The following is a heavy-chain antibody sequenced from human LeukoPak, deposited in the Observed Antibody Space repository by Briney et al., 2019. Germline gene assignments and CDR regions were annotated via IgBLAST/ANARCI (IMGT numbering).Heavy chain of an antibody. J-gene: IGHJ4*02. Sequence: SVRVSCTASGGTFSSDTINWVGQAAGQGLEWMGGIIPLFVPANYVQKFQRSVTITADESTRTAYLELSRLRSEDTAVYYCAETHGVPWGQGTLVPVSS. D-gene: IGHD2-8*01. CDR1: GGTFSSDT. CDR2: IIPLFVPA. V-gene: IGHV1-69*13. CDR3: AETHGVP.